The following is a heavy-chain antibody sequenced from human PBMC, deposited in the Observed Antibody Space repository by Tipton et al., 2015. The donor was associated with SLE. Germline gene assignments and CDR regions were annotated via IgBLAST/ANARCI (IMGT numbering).Heavy chain of an antibody. Sequence: TLSLTCTVSGGSLGSGQYYLVWIRPSPGKGLEWSGEINHSGSTNYNPSLKSRVTISVDTSKNQFSLKLSSVTAADTAVYYCARASRIGDIWGQGTMVTVSS. CDR3: ARASRIGDI. J-gene: IGHJ3*02. CDR1: GGSLGSGQYY. V-gene: IGHV4-39*07. D-gene: IGHD3-22*01. CDR2: INHSGST.